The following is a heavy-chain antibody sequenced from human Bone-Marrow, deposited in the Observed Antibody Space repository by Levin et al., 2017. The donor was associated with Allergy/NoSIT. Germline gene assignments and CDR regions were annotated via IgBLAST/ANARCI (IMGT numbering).Heavy chain of an antibody. J-gene: IGHJ4*02. Sequence: PGGSLRLSCKGSGYSFTNYWIGWVRQMPGKGLEWMGIIYPGDSDTTYSPSFQGQVTISADKSISTAYLQWSSLKASDTAMYYCARQKSGRYRAGFDYWGQGTLVTVSS. D-gene: IGHD1-26*01. CDR1: GYSFTNYW. CDR3: ARQKSGRYRAGFDY. V-gene: IGHV5-51*01. CDR2: IYPGDSDT.